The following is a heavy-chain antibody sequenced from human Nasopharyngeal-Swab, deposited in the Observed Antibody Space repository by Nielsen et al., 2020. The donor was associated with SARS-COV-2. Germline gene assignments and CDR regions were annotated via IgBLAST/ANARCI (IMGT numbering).Heavy chain of an antibody. Sequence: GESLKISCAASGFTFSSYEMNWVRQAPGKGLEWVSCISSSGSTRYYADSVKGRFTISRDNAKNSLYLQVNSLRAEDTAVYFCARDLSWNFDYWGQGTLITVSS. D-gene: IGHD6-13*01. CDR2: ISSSGSTR. CDR1: GFTFSSYE. J-gene: IGHJ4*02. CDR3: ARDLSWNFDY. V-gene: IGHV3-48*03.